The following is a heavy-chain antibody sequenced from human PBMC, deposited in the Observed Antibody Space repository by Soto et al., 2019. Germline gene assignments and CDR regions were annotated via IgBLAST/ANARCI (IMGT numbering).Heavy chain of an antibody. CDR1: GFTFSSYA. D-gene: IGHD1-26*01. J-gene: IGHJ3*02. Sequence: GGSLRLSCAASGFTFSSYAMSWVRQAPGKGLEWVSTISGSDGRTYSTDSVKGRFTISRDNSRNTAYLQMNSLRVEDTAVYYCAKDEELLLSGFDIWGKGTRVTVSS. V-gene: IGHV3-23*01. CDR2: ISGSDGRT. CDR3: AKDEELLLSGFDI.